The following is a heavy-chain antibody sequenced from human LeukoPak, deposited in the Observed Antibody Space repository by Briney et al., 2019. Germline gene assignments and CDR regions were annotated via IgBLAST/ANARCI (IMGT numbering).Heavy chain of an antibody. Sequence: SVKVSCTASGGTFSSYAISWVRQAPGQGLEWMGGIIPIFGTANYAQKFQGRVTITADESTSTAYMELSSLRSEDTAVYYCARDRGGSYPRWFDPWGQGTLVTVSS. V-gene: IGHV1-69*13. CDR1: GGTFSSYA. J-gene: IGHJ5*02. CDR2: IIPIFGTA. CDR3: ARDRGGSYPRWFDP. D-gene: IGHD1-26*01.